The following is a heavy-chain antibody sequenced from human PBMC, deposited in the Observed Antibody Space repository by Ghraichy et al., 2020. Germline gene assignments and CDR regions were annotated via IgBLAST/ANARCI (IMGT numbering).Heavy chain of an antibody. D-gene: IGHD3-22*01. V-gene: IGHV1-24*01. CDR2: FDPEDGET. J-gene: IGHJ6*02. Sequence: ASVKVSCKVSGYTLTELSMHWVRQAPGKGLEWMGGFDPEDGETIYAQKFQGRVTMTEDTSTDTAYMELSSLRSEDTAVYYCATDMAQVGIVGMDVWGQGTTVTVSS. CDR3: ATDMAQVGIVGMDV. CDR1: GYTLTELS.